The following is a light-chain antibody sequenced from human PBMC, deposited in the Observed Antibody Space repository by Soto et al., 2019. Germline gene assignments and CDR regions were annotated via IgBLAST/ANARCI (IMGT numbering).Light chain of an antibody. V-gene: IGLV2-14*01. CDR3: SSYTSSTTPVV. CDR1: NSDVGGYNY. Sequence: QSALTQPASVSGSPGQSITISCTGTNSDVGGYNYVSWYQQHPGKAPKLMISEVSNRSSGVSNRFSGSKSGNTASLTISGLQAEDEADYYCSSYTSSTTPVVFGGGAKVTVL. CDR2: EVS. J-gene: IGLJ2*01.